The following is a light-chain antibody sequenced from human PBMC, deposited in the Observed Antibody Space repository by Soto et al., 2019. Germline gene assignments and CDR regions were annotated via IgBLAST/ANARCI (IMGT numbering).Light chain of an antibody. V-gene: IGLV2-14*01. Sequence: QSALTQPASVSGSPGQSITISCTGTSSDIGGHDYVFWYQQYPGKAPKLLISEVTNRPSGVSRRFSGSKSGATASLTITGLLAEDEADYYCCSYAGSSTYVVFGGGTQLTVL. CDR3: CSYAGSSTYVV. CDR2: EVT. J-gene: IGLJ2*01. CDR1: SSDIGGHDY.